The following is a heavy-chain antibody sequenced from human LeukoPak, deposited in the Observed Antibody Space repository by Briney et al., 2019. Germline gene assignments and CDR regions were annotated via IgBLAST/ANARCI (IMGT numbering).Heavy chain of an antibody. V-gene: IGHV3-23*01. CDR1: GFTFDDYA. CDR2: ISGSGGST. J-gene: IGHJ6*02. CDR3: ARVPGYSGYFYGMDV. D-gene: IGHD5-12*01. Sequence: GGSLRLSCAASGFTFDDYAMHWVRQAPGKGLEWVSAISGSGGSTYYADSVKGRFTISRDNAKNTLYLQMNSLTAEDTAVYYCARVPGYSGYFYGMDVWGQGTTVTVSS.